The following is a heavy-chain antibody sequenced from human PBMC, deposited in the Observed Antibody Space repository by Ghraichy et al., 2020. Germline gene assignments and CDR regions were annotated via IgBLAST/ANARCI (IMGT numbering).Heavy chain of an antibody. J-gene: IGHJ4*02. Sequence: SETLSLTCTVSGGSISSSSYYWGWIRQPPGKGLEWIGSIYYSGSTYYNPSLKSRVTISVDTSKNQFSLKLSSVTAADTAVYYCATAANGRSGWYRYYFDYWGQGTLVTVSS. CDR2: IYYSGST. CDR3: ATAANGRSGWYRYYFDY. CDR1: GGSISSSSYY. V-gene: IGHV4-39*01. D-gene: IGHD6-19*01.